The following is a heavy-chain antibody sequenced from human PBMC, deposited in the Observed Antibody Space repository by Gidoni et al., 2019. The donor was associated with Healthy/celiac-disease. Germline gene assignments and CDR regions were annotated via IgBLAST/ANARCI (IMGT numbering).Heavy chain of an antibody. Sequence: QVQLVESGGGVVQPGRSLRLSCAASGFTFSSYGMHWVRQAPGKGLGWVAVIWYDGSNKYYADSVKGRFTISRDNSKNTLYLQMNSLRAEDTAVYYCARVGARGYYSNYYYGMDVWGQGTTVTVSS. CDR1: GFTFSSYG. CDR2: IWYDGSNK. D-gene: IGHD1-26*01. V-gene: IGHV3-33*01. J-gene: IGHJ6*02. CDR3: ARVGARGYYSNYYYGMDV.